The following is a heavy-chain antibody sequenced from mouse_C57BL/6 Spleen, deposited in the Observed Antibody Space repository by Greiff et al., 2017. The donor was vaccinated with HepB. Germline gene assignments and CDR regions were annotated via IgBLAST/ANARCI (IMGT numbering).Heavy chain of an antibody. D-gene: IGHD4-1*01. CDR2: ISYDGSN. CDR1: GYSITSGYY. V-gene: IGHV3-6*01. Sequence: EVKLQESGPGLVKPSQSLSLTCSVTGYSITSGYYWNWIRQFPGNKLEWMGYISYDGSNNYNPSLKNRISITRDTSKNQFFLKLNSVTTEDTATYYCARTGRRDAMDYWGQGTSVTVSS. J-gene: IGHJ4*01. CDR3: ARTGRRDAMDY.